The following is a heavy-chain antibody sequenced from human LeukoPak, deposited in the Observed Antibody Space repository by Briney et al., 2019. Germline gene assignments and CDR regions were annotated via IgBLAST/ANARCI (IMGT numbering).Heavy chain of an antibody. D-gene: IGHD5-12*01. J-gene: IGHJ3*02. Sequence: GPSLKSSGRLFGYTLTGYYMHWGGQPPGQGLGGMGWINANIGATKSAQKFQGRVTMTRDTSITTAYMDLSRLRSDDTAIYCFARELVDGGNDRGAFDMWGQGTMVTVSS. CDR1: GYTLTGYY. CDR3: ARELVDGGNDRGAFDM. CDR2: INANIGAT. V-gene: IGHV1-2*02.